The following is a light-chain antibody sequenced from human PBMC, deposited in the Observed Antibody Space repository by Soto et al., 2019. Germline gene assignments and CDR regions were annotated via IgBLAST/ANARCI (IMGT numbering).Light chain of an antibody. CDR1: QSIDYY. CDR2: KAS. V-gene: IGKV1-5*03. Sequence: DVQMTQSPSTLSASVGDRVTITCRASQSIDYYLAWYQQKPGKAPKLLIYKASSLEGGVPSRFSGSGSGTEFTLTISSLQPDDFATYFCLHHNAYSYTFGQGTKRDIK. CDR3: LHHNAYSYT. J-gene: IGKJ2*01.